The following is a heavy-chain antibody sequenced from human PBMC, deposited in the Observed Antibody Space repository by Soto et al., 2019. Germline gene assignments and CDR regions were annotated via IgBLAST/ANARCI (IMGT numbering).Heavy chain of an antibody. Sequence: QLHLVESGGGVVQPGKSLRLSCAASKFSFSNYGMHWVRQAPGKGLEWVAVTTYDGRQTYYADSVKGRFTISRDNSKNMLYLQMNSLRIDDTAVNYCAKDWREGYDTEAYDIWGQGTEVTVSS. CDR3: AKDWREGYDTEAYDI. J-gene: IGHJ3*02. V-gene: IGHV3-30*18. CDR2: TTYDGRQT. CDR1: KFSFSNYG. D-gene: IGHD5-12*01.